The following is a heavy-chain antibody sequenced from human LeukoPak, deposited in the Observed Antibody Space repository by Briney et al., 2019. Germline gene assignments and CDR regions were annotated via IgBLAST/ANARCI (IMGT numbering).Heavy chain of an antibody. CDR2: ISSSGSTI. CDR1: GFTFSDYY. D-gene: IGHD2-2*01. Sequence: GGSLRLSCAVSGFTFSDYYMRWIRQAPGEGLEWVSYISSSGSTIYYADSVKGRFTISRDNAKNSLYLQMNSLRAEDTAVYYCARDRGTSCYGGFCYGMDVWGQGTTVTVSS. J-gene: IGHJ6*02. V-gene: IGHV3-11*01. CDR3: ARDRGTSCYGGFCYGMDV.